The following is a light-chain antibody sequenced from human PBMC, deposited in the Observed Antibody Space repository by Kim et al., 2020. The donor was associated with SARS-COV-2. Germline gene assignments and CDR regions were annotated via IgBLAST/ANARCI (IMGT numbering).Light chain of an antibody. J-gene: IGKJ2*01. CDR3: QQYGDSTRT. V-gene: IGKV3-20*01. CDR1: QSVSSSY. Sequence: LSPGERATPSCRASQSVSSSYLAWYQQKPGQAPRLLIYGASSRATGIPDRFSGSGSGTDFTLTISRLEPEDFAVYYCQQYGDSTRTFGQGTKLEI. CDR2: GAS.